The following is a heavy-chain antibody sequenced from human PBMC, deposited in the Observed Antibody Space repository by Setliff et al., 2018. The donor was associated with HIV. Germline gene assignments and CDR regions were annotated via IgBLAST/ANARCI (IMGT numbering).Heavy chain of an antibody. V-gene: IGHV4-59*11. CDR1: RDSINGHW. J-gene: IGHJ3*02. Sequence: KPSETLSLTCTVSRDSINGHWWSWIRQPPGKGLEWTGSIHYSGITHYNPSLKSRLTMSVDTSKNQVSLKLTSVTAADTAVYYCARYECITFACVGFDIWGQGTAVTVSS. D-gene: IGHD3-10*01. CDR3: ARYECITFACVGFDI. CDR2: IHYSGIT.